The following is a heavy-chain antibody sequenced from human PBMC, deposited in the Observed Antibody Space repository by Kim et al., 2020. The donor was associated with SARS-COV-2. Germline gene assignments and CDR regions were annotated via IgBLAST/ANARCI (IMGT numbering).Heavy chain of an antibody. Sequence: SETLSLTCTVSGGSISSSSYYWGWIRQPPGKGLEWIGSIYYSGSTYYNPSLKSRVTISVDTSKNQFSLKLSSVTAADTAVYYCARQPETIAAAGDDYWGQGTLVTVSS. CDR1: GGSISSSSYY. D-gene: IGHD6-13*01. CDR3: ARQPETIAAAGDDY. J-gene: IGHJ4*02. V-gene: IGHV4-39*01. CDR2: IYYSGST.